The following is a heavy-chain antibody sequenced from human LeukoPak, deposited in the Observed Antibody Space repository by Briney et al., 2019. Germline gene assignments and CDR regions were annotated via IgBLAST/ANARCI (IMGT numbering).Heavy chain of an antibody. V-gene: IGHV4-61*08. CDR2: IYYSGST. D-gene: IGHD5-24*01. J-gene: IGHJ1*01. Sequence: PSETLSLTCTVSGGSISSGDYYWSWIRQPPGKGLEWIGYIYYSGSTNYNPSLKSRVTISVDTSKNQFSLKLSSVTAADTAVYYCARVDGYNLKFQHWGQGTLVTVSS. CDR3: ARVDGYNLKFQH. CDR1: GGSISSGDYY.